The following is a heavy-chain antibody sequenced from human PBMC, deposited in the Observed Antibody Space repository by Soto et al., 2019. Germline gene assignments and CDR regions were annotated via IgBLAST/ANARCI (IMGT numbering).Heavy chain of an antibody. CDR2: IYYSGST. V-gene: IGHV4-31*03. CDR3: ARAAYHTTGTNFHWFDP. D-gene: IGHD4-17*01. CDR1: GGSISSGGYY. Sequence: QVQLQESGPGLVKPSQTLSLTCTVSGGSISSGGYYWSWIRQHPGKGLEWIGYIYYSGSTYYNPSLNGRVTIYVDTSKNQFSLKLCSVTAADTAVYYCARAAYHTTGTNFHWFDPWGQGTLVTVSS. J-gene: IGHJ5*02.